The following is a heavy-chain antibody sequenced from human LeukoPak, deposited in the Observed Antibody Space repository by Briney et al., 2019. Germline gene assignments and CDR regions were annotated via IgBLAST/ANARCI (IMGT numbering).Heavy chain of an antibody. CDR2: IDPKRGGT. V-gene: IGHV1-2*02. Sequence: ASVKVSCEASGYTFTGYYMHCVRQAPGQGLEWMGWIDPKRGGTKYAQKFQGRVTMTRDTSISAAYMELSSLRSDDTAVYYWARDVGHCSGGTCPIFYYWGQGTLVTVSS. D-gene: IGHD2-15*01. J-gene: IGHJ4*02. CDR3: ARDVGHCSGGTCPIFYY. CDR1: GYTFTGYY.